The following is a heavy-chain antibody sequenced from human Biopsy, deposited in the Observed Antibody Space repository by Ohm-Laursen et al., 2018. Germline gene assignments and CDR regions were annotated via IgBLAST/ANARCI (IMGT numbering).Heavy chain of an antibody. V-gene: IGHV1-46*01. CDR3: ARNTGWYGDLYYFDY. Sequence: SAYASRTVSGYTFTSYYMHWVRQAPGHGLEWMGMINPIGSTTSYPQIFQGRVTMTRDTSKSTVYMELSSLRSADTAVYFCARNTGWYGDLYYFDYWGQGTLVTVSS. D-gene: IGHD6-19*01. J-gene: IGHJ4*02. CDR1: GYTFTSYY. CDR2: INPIGSTT.